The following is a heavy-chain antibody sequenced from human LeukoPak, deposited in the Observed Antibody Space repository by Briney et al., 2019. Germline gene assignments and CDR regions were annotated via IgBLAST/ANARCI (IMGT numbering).Heavy chain of an antibody. V-gene: IGHV3-21*01. D-gene: IGHD6-13*01. CDR2: ISSGSSHI. CDR3: ARKVYSSSWLTSFGLDY. J-gene: IGHJ4*02. Sequence: NPGGSLRLSCAASGFTFNDCSMNWVRQAPGKGLEWVSSISSGSSHIYYADSVKGRFTISRDNAKNSLYLQMNSLRAEDTAVYYCARKVYSSSWLTSFGLDYWGQGTLVTVSS. CDR1: GFTFNDCS.